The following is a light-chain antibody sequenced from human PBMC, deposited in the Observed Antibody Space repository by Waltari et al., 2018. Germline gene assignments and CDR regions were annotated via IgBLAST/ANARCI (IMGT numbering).Light chain of an antibody. CDR3: QQSYFAPWT. V-gene: IGKV1-39*01. Sequence: DIQMTQSPSSLSASVGDRVTITCRASQTVDKYLNWYQQKPGKATKLLISTASRLQSGGPSRFRGSVSVTEFTLTISSLQPEDFATYYCQQSYFAPWTFGQGTKVESK. CDR2: TAS. J-gene: IGKJ1*01. CDR1: QTVDKY.